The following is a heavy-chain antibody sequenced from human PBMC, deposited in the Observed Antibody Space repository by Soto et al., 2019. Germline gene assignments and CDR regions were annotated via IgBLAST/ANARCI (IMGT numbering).Heavy chain of an antibody. J-gene: IGHJ4*02. Sequence: GGSLRLSCAASGFTFSSYAMHWVRQAPGKGLEWVSLISWDGGSTYYEGSVKGRFTISRDNSKNSLYLQMNSLRTEDTALYYCARGRGGSRGYYLDYWGQGTLVTVSS. CDR3: ARGRGGSRGYYLDY. CDR1: GFTFSSYA. D-gene: IGHD3-22*01. CDR2: ISWDGGST. V-gene: IGHV3-43*02.